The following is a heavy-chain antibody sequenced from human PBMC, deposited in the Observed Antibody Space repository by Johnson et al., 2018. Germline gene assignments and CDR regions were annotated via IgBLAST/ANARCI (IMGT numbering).Heavy chain of an antibody. D-gene: IGHD3-22*01. CDR3: AKAFRSTSGYYLFDY. V-gene: IGHV3-11*01. CDR2: ISSRDSGST. Sequence: QVQLVESGGGLVKXGGSLRLXCAASGFNFTNYYMGWIRQSPGKGLEWVSYISSRDSGSTAYGDSVKGRFTISRDNAKKSLFLQMNSLSAEDTAVYYCAKAFRSTSGYYLFDYWGQGTLVPVSS. CDR1: GFNFTNYY. J-gene: IGHJ4*02.